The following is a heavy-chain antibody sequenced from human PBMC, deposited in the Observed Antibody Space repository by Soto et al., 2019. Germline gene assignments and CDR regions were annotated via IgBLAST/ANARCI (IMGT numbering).Heavy chain of an antibody. V-gene: IGHV3-74*01. J-gene: IGHJ4*02. CDR2: TNEDGSIT. CDR3: TRDIGGRGGY. D-gene: IGHD3-16*01. Sequence: EVQLVESGGGLVQPGGSLRLSCEVSGFIFSSYWMHWVRQVPGKGLVWVSRTNEDGSITNYADSVRGRFTISRDNAKNTLYLEMNGLRVEDRAVYYCTRDIGGRGGYGGQGTLVTVSS. CDR1: GFIFSSYW.